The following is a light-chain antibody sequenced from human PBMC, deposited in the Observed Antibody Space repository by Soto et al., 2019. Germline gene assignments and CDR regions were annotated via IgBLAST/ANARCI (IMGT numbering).Light chain of an antibody. V-gene: IGKV4-1*01. CDR2: WAS. CDR1: RRVLYSSSNKNS. Sequence: DFVLTQSPDSLAVSLGERATINCKSSRRVLYSSSNKNSLAWYQHKPGQPPKLLFYWASSRESGVPDRFTGGGSGKNFTLTISSLQPEDVAVYYCQQYSDTHITFGQGTRLEIK. J-gene: IGKJ5*01. CDR3: QQYSDTHIT.